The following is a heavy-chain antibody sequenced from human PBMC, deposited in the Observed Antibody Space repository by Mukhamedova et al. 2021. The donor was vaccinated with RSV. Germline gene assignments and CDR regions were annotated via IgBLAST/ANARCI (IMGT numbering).Heavy chain of an antibody. CDR2: YDGSNK. Sequence: YDGSNKYYADSVKGRFTISRDNSKNTLYLQMNSLRAEDTAVYYCARERDYARAFDIWCQGTMVTVSS. V-gene: IGHV3-30*01. D-gene: IGHD4-17*01. J-gene: IGHJ3*02. CDR3: ARERDYARAFDI.